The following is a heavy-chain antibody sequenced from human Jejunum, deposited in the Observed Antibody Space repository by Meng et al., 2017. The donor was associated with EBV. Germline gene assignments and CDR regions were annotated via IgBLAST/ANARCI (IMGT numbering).Heavy chain of an antibody. CDR2: ISYSGST. J-gene: IGHJ4*02. D-gene: IGHD1-26*01. CDR3: VRVKTGSCSDY. Sequence: QLQLHESGPGLLKPSXTLCLTCSVSGGSITYSDYYWGWIRQPPGKGLEWIASISYSGSTFYNPSLRSRVTISRDTSKNQFSLNLNSVTAADTAVYYCVRVKTGSCSDYWGQGTLFTVSS. CDR1: GGSITYSDYY. V-gene: IGHV4-39*07.